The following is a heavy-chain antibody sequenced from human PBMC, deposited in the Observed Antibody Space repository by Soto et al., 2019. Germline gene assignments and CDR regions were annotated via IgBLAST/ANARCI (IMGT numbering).Heavy chain of an antibody. J-gene: IGHJ5*02. CDR2: IYYSGST. D-gene: IGHD3-10*01. CDR1: GGSISSYY. CDR3: ARDYGSGSYNWFDP. V-gene: IGHV4-59*01. Sequence: SETLSLTCTVSGGSISSYYWSWIRQPPGKGLEWIGYIYYSGSTNYNPSLKSRVTISVDTSKNQFSLKLSSVTAADTAVYYCARDYGSGSYNWFDPWGQGTLVTVSS.